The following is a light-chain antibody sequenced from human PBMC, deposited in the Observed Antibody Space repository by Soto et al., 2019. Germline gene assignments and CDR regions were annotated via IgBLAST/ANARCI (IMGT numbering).Light chain of an antibody. Sequence: EIVMTQSPATLSVSPGERATLSCRASQSVSSNLAWYQQKPGQAPRLLIYGASTRATGIPARFSGSASGTEFTLSSRSLQSEDFAVYYCQQYNNWPPRVTFGPATKVDIK. CDR1: QSVSSN. J-gene: IGKJ3*01. V-gene: IGKV3-15*01. CDR2: GAS. CDR3: QQYNNWPPRVT.